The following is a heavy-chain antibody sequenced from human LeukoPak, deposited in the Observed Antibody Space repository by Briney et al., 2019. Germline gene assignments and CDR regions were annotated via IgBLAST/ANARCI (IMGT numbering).Heavy chain of an antibody. CDR1: GCSISSSSYY. J-gene: IGHJ5*02. Sequence: SETLSLTCTVSGCSISSSSYYWGWLRPPPGKGLVWIGSIYYSGSTYYNPSLKSRVTISVDTSKNQFSLKLSSVTAADTAVYYCARHEIVVVPAAILCGWFDPWGQGTLVTVSS. CDR2: IYYSGST. V-gene: IGHV4-39*01. CDR3: ARHEIVVVPAAILCGWFDP. D-gene: IGHD2-2*02.